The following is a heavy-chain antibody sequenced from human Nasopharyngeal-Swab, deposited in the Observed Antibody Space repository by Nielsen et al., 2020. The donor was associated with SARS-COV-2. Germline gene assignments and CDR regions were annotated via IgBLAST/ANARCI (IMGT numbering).Heavy chain of an antibody. CDR3: ARGGHLLRDYCYGMDV. V-gene: IGHV5-10-1*01. J-gene: IGHJ6*02. D-gene: IGHD2-15*01. Sequence: VRQMPGKGLEWVGRIDPSDSYTNYSPSFQGHVTISADKSISTAYLQWSSLKASDTAMYYCARGGHLLRDYCYGMDVWGQGTTVTVSS. CDR2: IDPSDSYT.